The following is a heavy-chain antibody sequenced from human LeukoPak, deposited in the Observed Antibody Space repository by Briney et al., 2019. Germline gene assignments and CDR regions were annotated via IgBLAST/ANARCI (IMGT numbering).Heavy chain of an antibody. Sequence: GGSLRLSCAASGFTFSSYGMHWVRQAPGKGLEWVAFISYDGSNEHYADSVKGRFTISRDNSRNTLYLQMNSLRAEDTAVYYCERALNGFDIWGPGTLVTVSS. V-gene: IGHV3-30*12. CDR1: GFTFSSYG. J-gene: IGHJ3*02. CDR3: ERALNGFDI. CDR2: ISYDGSNE.